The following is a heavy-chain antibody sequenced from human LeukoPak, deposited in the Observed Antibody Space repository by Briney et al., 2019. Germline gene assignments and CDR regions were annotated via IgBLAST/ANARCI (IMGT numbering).Heavy chain of an antibody. J-gene: IGHJ5*02. Sequence: GESPKTLCNGSGYSFTNYWNGWVRQMPGKGVEWRGIYYPGGSDTRYSPSFQGQVTISADKSISTAYLQWSSLNASDSAMYYCATLGPTVASWGQGTLVTVSS. V-gene: IGHV5-51*01. CDR1: GYSFTNYW. CDR3: ATLGPTVAS. D-gene: IGHD4-23*01. CDR2: YYPGGSDT.